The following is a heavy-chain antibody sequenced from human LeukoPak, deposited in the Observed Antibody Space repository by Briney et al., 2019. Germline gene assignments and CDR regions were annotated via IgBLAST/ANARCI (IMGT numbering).Heavy chain of an antibody. CDR3: ARGSPVVAATRDWFDP. CDR1: GGSFSGYY. J-gene: IGHJ5*02. Sequence: SETLSLTCAVYGGSFSGYYWSWIRQPPGKGLEWIGEINHSGSTNYNPSLKSRVTISVDTSKNQFSLKLSSVTAADTAVYYCARGSPVVAATRDWFDPWGQGTLVTVSS. D-gene: IGHD2-15*01. CDR2: INHSGST. V-gene: IGHV4-34*01.